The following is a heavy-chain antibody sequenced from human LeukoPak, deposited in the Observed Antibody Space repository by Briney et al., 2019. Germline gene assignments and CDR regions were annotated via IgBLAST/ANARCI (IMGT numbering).Heavy chain of an antibody. Sequence: ASVKVSCKASGYSFITHYSHWVRQAPGQGLEWMGWINPNNGGSNYAQKFEGRVTMTSDTSFSTAYMQLSSLRSDDTAVYFCARDWGIGIDHRKYFDSWGQGTLVTVSS. J-gene: IGHJ4*02. CDR2: INPNNGGS. D-gene: IGHD3-16*01. V-gene: IGHV1-2*02. CDR1: GYSFITHY. CDR3: ARDWGIGIDHRKYFDS.